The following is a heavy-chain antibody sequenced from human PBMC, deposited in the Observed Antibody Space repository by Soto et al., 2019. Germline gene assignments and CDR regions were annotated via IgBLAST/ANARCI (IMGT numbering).Heavy chain of an antibody. V-gene: IGHV1-69*13. CDR2: IIPIFGTA. D-gene: IGHD4-17*01. Sequence: SVKVSCKASGYTFTSYGISWVRQAPGQGLEWMGGIIPIFGTANYAQKFQGRVTITADESTSTAYMELSSLRSEDTAVYYCARSDYGDYNYYGMDVWGQGTTVTVSS. CDR1: GYTFTSYG. CDR3: ARSDYGDYNYYGMDV. J-gene: IGHJ6*02.